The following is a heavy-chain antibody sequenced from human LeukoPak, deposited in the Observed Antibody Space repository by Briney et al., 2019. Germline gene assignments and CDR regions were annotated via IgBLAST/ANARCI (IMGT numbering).Heavy chain of an antibody. CDR3: ARSARLMKGVVEVTALDD. CDR1: GFTFRSCE. Sequence: GSLTLSCEDSGFTFRSCEMNWVRQAPGKGLEWIAYLSSSGSAFSYADSVKGRFTIARDNAKNSVYLEMNSLRADDTAVYYCARSARLMKGVVEVTALDDWGQGTLVTVSS. J-gene: IGHJ4*02. V-gene: IGHV3-48*03. D-gene: IGHD3-3*01. CDR2: LSSSGSAF.